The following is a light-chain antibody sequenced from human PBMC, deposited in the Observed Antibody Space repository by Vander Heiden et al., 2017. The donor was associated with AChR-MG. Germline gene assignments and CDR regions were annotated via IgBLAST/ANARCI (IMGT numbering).Light chain of an antibody. CDR1: QSVSSSY. CDR3: QQDGTSPLT. V-gene: IGKV3-20*01. CDR2: GAS. Sequence: EIVLTQSPGTLSLSPGERATLSCRASQSVSSSYLAWYQRKPGQAPRLLIYGASSRATGISDRFSGSGSGTDFTLTISRLEPEDFAVYYCQQDGTSPLTFGGGTKVEIK. J-gene: IGKJ4*01.